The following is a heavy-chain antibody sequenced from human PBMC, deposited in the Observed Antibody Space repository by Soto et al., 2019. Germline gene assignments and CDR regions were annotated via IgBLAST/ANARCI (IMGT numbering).Heavy chain of an antibody. CDR1: GYTFTSYY. D-gene: IGHD2-15*01. CDR2: INPSGGST. Sequence: ASVKVSCKASGYTFTSYYMHWVRQAPGQGLEWMGIINPSGGSTSYAQKFQGRVTMTRDTSTSTVYMELSSLRSEDTAVYYCAREDRCSGGSCQPYCYYGMDVWGQGTTVTVSS. CDR3: AREDRCSGGSCQPYCYYGMDV. J-gene: IGHJ6*02. V-gene: IGHV1-46*01.